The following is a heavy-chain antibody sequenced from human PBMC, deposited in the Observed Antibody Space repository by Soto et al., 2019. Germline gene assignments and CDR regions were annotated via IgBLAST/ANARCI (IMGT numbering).Heavy chain of an antibody. CDR1: GFSLSASEVG. J-gene: IGHJ5*02. CDR2: IYWNGDK. CDR3: AHKSGLYGILSVWFDP. D-gene: IGHD2-2*02. V-gene: IGHV2-5*01. Sequence: QITLKESGPTLVKPTQTLTLTCTFSGFSLSASEVGVGWIRQPPGKALEWLALIYWNGDKRYSPSLRSRLTITKDTSKNQVVLTMTNMDPVDTATYYCAHKSGLYGILSVWFDPWGQGTLVTVSS.